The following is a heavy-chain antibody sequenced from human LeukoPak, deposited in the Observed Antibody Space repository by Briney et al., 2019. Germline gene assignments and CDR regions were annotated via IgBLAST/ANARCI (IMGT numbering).Heavy chain of an antibody. CDR2: INHSGST. CDR1: GGSFSGYY. Sequence: SETLSLTCAVYGGSFSGYYWSWIRQPPGMGLEWIGEINHSGSTNYNPSLKGRVTISVDTSKNQFSLKLSSVTAADTAVYYCAREEDYSNSGYWYFDLWGRGTLVTVSS. D-gene: IGHD4-11*01. J-gene: IGHJ2*01. V-gene: IGHV4-34*01. CDR3: AREEDYSNSGYWYFDL.